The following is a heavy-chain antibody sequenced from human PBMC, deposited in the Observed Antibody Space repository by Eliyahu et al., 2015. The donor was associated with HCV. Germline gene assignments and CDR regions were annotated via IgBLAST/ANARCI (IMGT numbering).Heavy chain of an antibody. CDR2: IIPMHGAP. CDR1: GGTFSIIA. J-gene: IGHJ6*02. Sequence: EVKKPGSSVKVSCKASGGTFSIIAISWVRQAPGQRLEWMGGIIPMHGAPRYAQKFQGRVTITADESTSTAYMELSSLXSEDTAVYYCTTTYEFWSGLYGMDVWGLGTTVTVSS. V-gene: IGHV1-69*01. CDR3: TTTYEFWSGLYGMDV. D-gene: IGHD3-3*01.